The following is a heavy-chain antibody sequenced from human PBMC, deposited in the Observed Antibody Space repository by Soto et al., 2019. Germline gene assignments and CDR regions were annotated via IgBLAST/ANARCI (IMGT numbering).Heavy chain of an antibody. J-gene: IGHJ4*02. D-gene: IGHD3-22*01. CDR2: IRSKAYGGTT. CDR3: TRPYDSSGYYYLPPFDY. V-gene: IGHV3-49*04. Sequence: GGSLRLSCTASGFTFGDYAMSWVRQAPGKGMEWVGFIRSKAYGGTTEYAASVKGRFTISRDDSKSIAYLQMNSLKTEDTAVYYSTRPYDSSGYYYLPPFDYCGQGTLVTVSS. CDR1: GFTFGDYA.